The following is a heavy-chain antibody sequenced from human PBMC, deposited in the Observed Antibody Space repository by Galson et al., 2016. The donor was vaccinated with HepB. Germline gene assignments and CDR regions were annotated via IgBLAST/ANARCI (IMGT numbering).Heavy chain of an antibody. J-gene: IGHJ2*01. CDR1: GFSFSDND. V-gene: IGHV3-13*01. D-gene: IGHD2-2*01. CDR3: AREFCGSRSRCYGGFFHDL. Sequence: SLRLSCAASGFSFSDNDFHWVRQVTGKGLEWVSSIGVDGDAYYADSVKGRFTISRENPKNSLYLQMNNVEAGDTAVYYCAREFCGSRSRCYGGFFHDLWGPGTPVPVSS. CDR2: IGVDGDA.